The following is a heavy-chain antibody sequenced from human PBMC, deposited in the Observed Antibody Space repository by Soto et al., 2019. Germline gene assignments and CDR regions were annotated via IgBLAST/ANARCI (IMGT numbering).Heavy chain of an antibody. D-gene: IGHD3-10*01. CDR3: ARLYGSKFDY. CDR2: IYPSDSDT. J-gene: IGHJ4*02. V-gene: IGHV5-51*01. CDR1: GYSFSTNW. Sequence: GESLKISCQGFGYSFSTNWSGWVRQMPGKGLEWMGIIYPSDSDTRYSPSFQGQVTISADKSITTAYLQWSSLKASDTAMYYCARLYGSKFDYWGQGTLVTVSS.